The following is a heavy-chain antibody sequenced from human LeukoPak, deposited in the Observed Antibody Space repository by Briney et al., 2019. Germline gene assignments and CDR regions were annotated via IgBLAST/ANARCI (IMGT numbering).Heavy chain of an antibody. J-gene: IGHJ4*02. Sequence: GGSLRLSCVGSGFTFRSHAMSWDRQAPEKGLEFVSGIYENGGTTYYADSVKGRFSISRDNSKNTLYLQMDSLRGEDTAVYYCAKDFRIGYSAHFDYWGQGALVTVSS. CDR1: GFTFRSHA. V-gene: IGHV3-23*01. CDR3: AKDFRIGYSAHFDY. D-gene: IGHD2-21*01. CDR2: IYENGGTT.